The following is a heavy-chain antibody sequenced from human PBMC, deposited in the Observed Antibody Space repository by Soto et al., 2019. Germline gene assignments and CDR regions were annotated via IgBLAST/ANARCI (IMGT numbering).Heavy chain of an antibody. Sequence: EVQLVESGGGLVQPGGSLRLSCAASGFTVSSNYMSWVRQAPGKGLEWVSVIYSGGSTYYADSVKGRFTISRDNSKNTLYLQMNSLRAEDTAGYYCARGLIAAAGKGEDYVDYWGQGTLVTVSS. V-gene: IGHV3-66*01. CDR1: GFTVSSNY. CDR2: IYSGGST. J-gene: IGHJ4*02. CDR3: ARGLIAAAGKGEDYVDY. D-gene: IGHD6-13*01.